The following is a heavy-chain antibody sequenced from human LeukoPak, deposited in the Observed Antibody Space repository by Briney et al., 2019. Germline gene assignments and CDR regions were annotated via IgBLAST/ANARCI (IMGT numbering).Heavy chain of an antibody. J-gene: IGHJ4*02. CDR3: ARVGSNEWLDY. Sequence: QSGGPLRLSCAASGFTLSSYSMTWVRQAPGKGLEWVSYISGGSSTIYYADSVKGRFTVSRDNAKNSLYLLMDTLRAEDRAVYYCARVGSNEWLDYWGEGTLVTVSS. D-gene: IGHD6-19*01. CDR1: GFTLSSYS. CDR2: ISGGSSTI. V-gene: IGHV3-48*01.